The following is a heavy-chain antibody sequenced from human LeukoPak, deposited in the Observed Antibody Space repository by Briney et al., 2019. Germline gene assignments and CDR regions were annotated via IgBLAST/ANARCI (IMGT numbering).Heavy chain of an antibody. Sequence: PSETLSLTCAVYGGSFSGYYWSWIRQPPGKGLEWIGEINHSGSTNYNPSLKSRVTISVDTSKNQFSLKLSSVTAADTAVYYCASLTYYYGSGSSPDYWGQGTLVTVSS. D-gene: IGHD3-10*01. CDR1: GGSFSGYY. J-gene: IGHJ4*02. CDR3: ASLTYYYGSGSSPDY. CDR2: INHSGST. V-gene: IGHV4-34*01.